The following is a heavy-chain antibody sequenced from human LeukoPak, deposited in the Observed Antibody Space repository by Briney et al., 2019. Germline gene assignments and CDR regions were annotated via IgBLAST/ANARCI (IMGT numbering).Heavy chain of an antibody. V-gene: IGHV3-48*04. Sequence: GGSLRLSCAASGFTFSGHNMNWVRQAPGKGLEWISFVSISSGTIYYADSVNGRFRISRDNAKSSLDLEMNSLRAEDTAVYYCARDRGGAHNYWGQGTLVTVSS. J-gene: IGHJ4*02. D-gene: IGHD3-16*01. CDR2: VSISSGTI. CDR1: GFTFSGHN. CDR3: ARDRGGAHNY.